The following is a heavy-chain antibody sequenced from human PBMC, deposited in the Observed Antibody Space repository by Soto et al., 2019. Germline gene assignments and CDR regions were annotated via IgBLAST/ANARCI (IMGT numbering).Heavy chain of an antibody. V-gene: IGHV4-59*01. Sequence: QVQLQESGPGLVKPSETLSLTCTVSGGSISSYYWGWIRQPPGKGLEWIGYFYYSGSTNYTPSLKSRVTISVNTSKNQFSLKLSSVTAADTAVYYCARGTLTSYFDYWGQGTLVTVSS. J-gene: IGHJ4*02. CDR2: FYYSGST. CDR1: GGSISSYY. CDR3: ARGTLTSYFDY.